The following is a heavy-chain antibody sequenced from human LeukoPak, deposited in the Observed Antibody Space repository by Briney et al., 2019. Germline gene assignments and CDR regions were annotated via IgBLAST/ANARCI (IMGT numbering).Heavy chain of an antibody. V-gene: IGHV3-53*01. J-gene: IGHJ4*02. CDR3: ARAVYDSSGYYYRYHFDY. Sequence: GGSLRLSCAASGFTVSSNYMSWVRQAPGKGLEWVSVIYSGGSTYYADSVRGRFTISRDNSKNTVYLQMNSLRAEDTAVYYCARAVYDSSGYYYRYHFDYWGQGILVTVSS. CDR1: GFTVSSNY. D-gene: IGHD3-22*01. CDR2: IYSGGST.